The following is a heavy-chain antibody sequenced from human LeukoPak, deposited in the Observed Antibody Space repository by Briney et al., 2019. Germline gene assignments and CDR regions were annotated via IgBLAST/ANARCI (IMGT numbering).Heavy chain of an antibody. CDR3: ARGVLDSSGWYTHY. Sequence: PSETLSLTCTVSSYSISSGYYWGWIRQPPGKGLEWIGSIYHSGSTYYNPSLKSRVTISVDTSKNQFSLKLSSVTAADTAVYYCARGVLDSSGWYTHYWGQGTLVTVSS. CDR2: IYHSGST. V-gene: IGHV4-38-2*02. CDR1: SYSISSGYY. J-gene: IGHJ4*02. D-gene: IGHD6-19*01.